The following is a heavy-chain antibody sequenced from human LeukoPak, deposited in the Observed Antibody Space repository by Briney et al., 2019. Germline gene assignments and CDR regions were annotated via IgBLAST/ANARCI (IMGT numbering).Heavy chain of an antibody. CDR1: GGSISSGGYY. D-gene: IGHD2-2*01. CDR3: ARTVPAAAGGDAFDI. Sequence: SETLSLTCTVSGGSISSGGYYWSWIRQPPGKGLEWIGYIYHSGSTYYNPSLKSRVTISVDRSKNQLSLKLSSVTAADTAVYYCARTVPAAAGGDAFDIWGQGTMVTVSS. V-gene: IGHV4-30-2*01. J-gene: IGHJ3*02. CDR2: IYHSGST.